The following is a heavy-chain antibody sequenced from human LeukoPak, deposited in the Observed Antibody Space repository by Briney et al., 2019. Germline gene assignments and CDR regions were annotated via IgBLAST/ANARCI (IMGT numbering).Heavy chain of an antibody. V-gene: IGHV1-2*02. D-gene: IGHD4-11*01. CDR1: RYTFTKYF. Sequence: ASVKVSCKASRYTFTKYFTQWVRQAPGQGLEWMGWINPNSGGTNYAQKFQGRVTMTRDTSISTAYMELSRLRSDDTAVYYCARDYSSNDYWGQGTLVTVSS. CDR3: ARDYSSNDY. CDR2: INPNSGGT. J-gene: IGHJ4*02.